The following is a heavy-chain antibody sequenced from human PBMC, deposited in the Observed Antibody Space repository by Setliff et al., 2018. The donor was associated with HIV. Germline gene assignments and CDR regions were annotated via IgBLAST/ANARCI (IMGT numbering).Heavy chain of an antibody. CDR1: GYIFMNND. J-gene: IGHJ6*03. V-gene: IGHV1-8*03. CDR2: VNPNRGNT. CDR3: ARIVAPGSHGPDYYMDV. Sequence: ASVKVSCKASGYIFMNNDISWVRQAPGQGLEWVGWVNPNRGNTGFAQKFQGRLTITRDTSKRTAYMELSSLRSEDTGVYYCARIVAPGSHGPDYYMDVWGKGTTVTVSS. D-gene: IGHD2-21*01.